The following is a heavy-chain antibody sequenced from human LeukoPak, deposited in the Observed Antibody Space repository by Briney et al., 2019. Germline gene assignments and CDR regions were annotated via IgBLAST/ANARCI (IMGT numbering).Heavy chain of an antibody. D-gene: IGHD7-27*01. CDR3: ASSGQLGMPGYYYYGMDV. Sequence: ASVKVSCKASGYTFTGYYMHWVRQAPGQGLEWMGWINPNSGGTNYAQKFQGRAAMTRDTSISTAYMELSRLRSDDTAVYYCASSGQLGMPGYYYYGMDVWGQGTTVTVSS. CDR1: GYTFTGYY. CDR2: INPNSGGT. V-gene: IGHV1-2*02. J-gene: IGHJ6*02.